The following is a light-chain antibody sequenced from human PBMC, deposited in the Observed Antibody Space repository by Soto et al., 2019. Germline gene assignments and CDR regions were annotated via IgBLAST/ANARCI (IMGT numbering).Light chain of an antibody. Sequence: QSVLTQPPGVSCSLGHSITISCTRTTRDIAGYNYISWYQQLPGKAPKLMIYQVTIRPSGISNRFSGSKSGNTASLTISGLKAEDEADYYCTSFSSSTSLYVFGTGTKVTVL. CDR2: QVT. J-gene: IGLJ1*01. CDR3: TSFSSSTSLYV. V-gene: IGLV2-14*01. CDR1: TRDIAGYNY.